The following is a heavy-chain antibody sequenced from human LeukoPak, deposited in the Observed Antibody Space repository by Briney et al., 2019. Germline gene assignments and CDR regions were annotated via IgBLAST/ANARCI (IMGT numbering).Heavy chain of an antibody. CDR1: GGSISSYY. Sequence: SETLSLTCTVSGGSISSYYWSWIRQPPGKGLEWIGYIYYSGSTNYNPSLKSRVTISVDTSKNQFSLKLSSVTAADTAVYYCARHGGKLGLPNWFDPWGQGTLVTVFS. D-gene: IGHD3-16*01. CDR2: IYYSGST. V-gene: IGHV4-59*08. J-gene: IGHJ5*02. CDR3: ARHGGKLGLPNWFDP.